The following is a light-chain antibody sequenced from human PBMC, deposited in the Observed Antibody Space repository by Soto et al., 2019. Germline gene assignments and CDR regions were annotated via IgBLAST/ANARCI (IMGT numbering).Light chain of an antibody. Sequence: QSVLTQPPSVSAAPGQKVTISCSGSSSNIENNYVSWYQHLPGAAPKLLIYDNTERPSGIPDRFSGSKSGTSATLGITGLQTGDEGNYYCGTWDGSLSAGVFGGGTKVTV. CDR3: GTWDGSLSAGV. J-gene: IGLJ2*01. CDR1: SSNIENNY. CDR2: DNT. V-gene: IGLV1-51*01.